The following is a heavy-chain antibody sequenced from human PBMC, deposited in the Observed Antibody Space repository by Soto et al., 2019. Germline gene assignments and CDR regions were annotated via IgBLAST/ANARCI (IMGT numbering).Heavy chain of an antibody. CDR2: ITGDGSST. CDR3: AKELRYFDWPRIDY. CDR1: GFTFNSYW. D-gene: IGHD3-9*01. J-gene: IGHJ4*02. Sequence: GGSLRLSCAASGFTFNSYWMHWVRQAPGKGLMWVSRITGDGSSTHYAGSVKGRFSISRDNAKNTLYLQMNSLRAEDTAVYYCAKELRYFDWPRIDYWGQGTLVTVSS. V-gene: IGHV3-74*01.